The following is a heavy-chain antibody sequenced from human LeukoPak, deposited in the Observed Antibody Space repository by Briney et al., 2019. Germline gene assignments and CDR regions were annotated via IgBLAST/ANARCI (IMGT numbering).Heavy chain of an antibody. Sequence: GRSLRLSCAASGFTFSSYGMHWVRQAPGKGLEWVAVISYDGSNKYYADSVKGRFTISRDNPKNTLYLQMNSLRAEDTAVYYCAKSAPEYYDFWSGADYWGQGTLVTVSS. CDR1: GFTFSSYG. J-gene: IGHJ4*02. CDR3: AKSAPEYYDFWSGADY. CDR2: ISYDGSNK. V-gene: IGHV3-30*18. D-gene: IGHD3-3*01.